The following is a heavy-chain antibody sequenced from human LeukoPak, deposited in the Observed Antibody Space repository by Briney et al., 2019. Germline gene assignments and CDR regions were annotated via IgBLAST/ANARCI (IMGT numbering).Heavy chain of an antibody. V-gene: IGHV3-30*18. J-gene: IGHJ4*02. CDR2: ISTDGSQK. Sequence: PGGSLRLSCAASGFTFSSYGMHWVRQAPGKGLEWVAVISTDGSQKFYTDSVQGRFTVSRDNAKNTLSLQMNGLRADDSAVYYCAKVVVAGTHYFDHWGQGTLVTVSP. CDR1: GFTFSSYG. D-gene: IGHD6-19*01. CDR3: AKVVVAGTHYFDH.